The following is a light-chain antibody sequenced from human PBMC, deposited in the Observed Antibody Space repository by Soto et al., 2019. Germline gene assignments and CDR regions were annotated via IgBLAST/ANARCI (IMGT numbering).Light chain of an antibody. Sequence: EIVLTQSPDTLSLSPGETATLSCGASQSVSSNLAWYQQKPGQAPRLLIYDASNRATGIPARFSGSGSGTDFTLTISSLEPEDFAVYYCQQRSNWPPTITFGQGTRLEIK. J-gene: IGKJ5*01. CDR3: QQRSNWPPTIT. V-gene: IGKV3-11*01. CDR2: DAS. CDR1: QSVSSN.